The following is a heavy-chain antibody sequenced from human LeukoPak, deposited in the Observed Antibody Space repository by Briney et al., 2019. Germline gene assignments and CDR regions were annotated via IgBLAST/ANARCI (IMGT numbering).Heavy chain of an antibody. J-gene: IGHJ4*02. CDR1: GFTFSSYA. D-gene: IGHD3-22*01. CDR2: ISGSGGST. Sequence: GGSLRLSCAASGFTFSSYALSWVRQAPGKGLEWVAAISGSGGSTYYAYFEKGRLTISRDNSKHTLYLQMNSLRPEDTAVYYCAKEPLIVVVTPGRNFDYWGKGTLVTVSS. CDR3: AKEPLIVVVTPGRNFDY. V-gene: IGHV3-23*01.